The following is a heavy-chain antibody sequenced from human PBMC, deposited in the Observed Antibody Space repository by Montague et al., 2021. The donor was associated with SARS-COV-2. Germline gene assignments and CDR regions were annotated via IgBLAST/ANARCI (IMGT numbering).Heavy chain of an antibody. D-gene: IGHD3-10*02. CDR1: GGSISSGSYY. J-gene: IGHJ3*02. Sequence: TLSLTCTVSGGSISSGSYYWNWIRQHPGKGLECIGFIYNSVSTYYNPSLKSRVSISVDTSKNQFSLKLTSVTAADTAVYYCARDRFRISTVFFDYFDIWGRGTMVTVSS. CDR3: ARDRFRISTVFFDYFDI. V-gene: IGHV4-31*03. CDR2: IYNSVST.